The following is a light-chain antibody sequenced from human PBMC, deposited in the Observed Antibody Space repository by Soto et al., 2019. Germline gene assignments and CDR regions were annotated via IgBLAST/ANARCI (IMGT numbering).Light chain of an antibody. CDR3: AAWDDSLNGWV. CDR1: SSNIGSNT. Sequence: QTVVTQPPSASGTPGQRVTISCSGSSSNIGSNTVNWYQQLPGTAPKLLIYSNNQRPSGVPDRLSCSKSGTSASLAISGLQSEDEADYYCAAWDDSLNGWVFGGGTKLTV. J-gene: IGLJ3*02. V-gene: IGLV1-44*01. CDR2: SNN.